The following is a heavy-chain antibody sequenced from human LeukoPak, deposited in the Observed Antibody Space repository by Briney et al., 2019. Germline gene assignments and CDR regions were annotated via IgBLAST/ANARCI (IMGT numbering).Heavy chain of an antibody. CDR3: ARDGKYFWIGSSY. J-gene: IGHJ4*02. V-gene: IGHV3-7*01. Sequence: GGSLRLSCAASGFTFSSYWMSWVRQAPGKGLECVANIKRDGSEKYYVDSVKGRFTISRDNAKNLLYLQMNSLRAEDTAVYYCARDGKYFWIGSSYWGQGTLVTVSS. D-gene: IGHD3-3*01. CDR1: GFTFSSYW. CDR2: IKRDGSEK.